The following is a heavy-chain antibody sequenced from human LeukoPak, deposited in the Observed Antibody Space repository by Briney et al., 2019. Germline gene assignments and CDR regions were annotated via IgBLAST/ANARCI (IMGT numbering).Heavy chain of an antibody. Sequence: GGSLRLSCAASGFTSSSYAMHWVRQAPGKGLEWVAVISYDGSNKYYADSVQGRFTISRDNSKNTLSLHMNSLRAEDTAVYYCARDLDSSGYYHVVDSWGQGALVTVSS. D-gene: IGHD3-22*01. V-gene: IGHV3-30-3*01. J-gene: IGHJ4*02. CDR1: GFTSSSYA. CDR2: ISYDGSNK. CDR3: ARDLDSSGYYHVVDS.